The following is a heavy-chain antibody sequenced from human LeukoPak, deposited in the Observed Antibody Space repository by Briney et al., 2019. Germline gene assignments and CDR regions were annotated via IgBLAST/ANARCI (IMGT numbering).Heavy chain of an antibody. D-gene: IGHD3-10*01. CDR3: ARGKITMVRGVIITRLDGMDV. V-gene: IGHV4-59*01. Sequence: PSETLSLTCTVSGGSISSYYWSWIRRPPGKGLEWIGYIYYSGSTNYNPSLKSRVTISVDTSKNQFSLKLSSVTAADTAVYYCARGKITMVRGVIITRLDGMDVWGKGTTVTVSS. CDR2: IYYSGST. J-gene: IGHJ6*04. CDR1: GGSISSYY.